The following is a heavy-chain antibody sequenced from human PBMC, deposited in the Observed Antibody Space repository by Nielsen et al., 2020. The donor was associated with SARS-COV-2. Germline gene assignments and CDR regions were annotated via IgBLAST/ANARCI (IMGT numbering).Heavy chain of an antibody. CDR3: ARDPKGVYYDFWSGYYSDAFDI. V-gene: IGHV1-2*06. Sequence: WVRQAPGQGLEWMGRINPNSGGTNYAQKFQGRVTMTRDTSISTAYMELSRLRSDDTAVYYCARDPKGVYYDFWSGYYSDAFDIWGQGTMVTVS. D-gene: IGHD3-3*01. J-gene: IGHJ3*02. CDR2: INPNSGGT.